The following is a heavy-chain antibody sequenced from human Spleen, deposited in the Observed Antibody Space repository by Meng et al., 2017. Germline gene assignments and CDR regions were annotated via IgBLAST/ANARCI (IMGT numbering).Heavy chain of an antibody. CDR2: ISGSGGST. J-gene: IGHJ4*02. D-gene: IGHD3-22*01. Sequence: GGSLRLSCAASGFTFSNYAMGWVRQTPGKGLEWVSSISGSGGSTYYADSVKGRFTISRDNSKNTLYLQMNSLRAEDTAVYYCARDHWTGGSSGFYFDYWGLGTLVTVSS. CDR1: GFTFSNYA. CDR3: ARDHWTGGSSGFYFDY. V-gene: IGHV3-23*01.